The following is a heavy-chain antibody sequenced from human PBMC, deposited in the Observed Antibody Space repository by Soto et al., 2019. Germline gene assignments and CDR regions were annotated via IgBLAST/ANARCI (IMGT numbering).Heavy chain of an antibody. Sequence: QVQLQESGPGLVKPSGTLSLTCAVSGGSISSSNWWSWVRQPPGKGLEWIGEIYHSGSTNYNPSLQSRVTISVDKSKNQFSLKLSSVTAADTAVYYCARDRGTMVRGVSYYYYGMDVWGQGTTVTVSS. D-gene: IGHD3-10*01. CDR1: GGSISSSNW. V-gene: IGHV4-4*02. CDR3: ARDRGTMVRGVSYYYYGMDV. J-gene: IGHJ6*02. CDR2: IYHSGST.